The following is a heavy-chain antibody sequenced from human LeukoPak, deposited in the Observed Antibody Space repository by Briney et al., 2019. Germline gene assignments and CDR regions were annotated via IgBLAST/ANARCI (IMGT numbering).Heavy chain of an antibody. J-gene: IGHJ4*02. V-gene: IGHV3-74*01. D-gene: IGHD3-22*01. CDR1: GFTFSSYW. CDR2: INSDGSRT. CDR3: ASSHDSSGND. Sequence: GGSLRLSCAASGFTFSSYWMHWVRQAPGKGLVWVSRINSDGSRTSYADSVKGRFTISRDNAKDTLYLQMNSLRAEDTAVYFCASSHDSSGNDWGRGTLVTVSS.